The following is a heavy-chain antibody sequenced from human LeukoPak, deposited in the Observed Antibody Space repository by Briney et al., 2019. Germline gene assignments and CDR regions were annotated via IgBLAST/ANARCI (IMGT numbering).Heavy chain of an antibody. D-gene: IGHD4-23*01. Sequence: SETLSLTCTVSGGSISSSRYYWGWIRQPPGKGLEWIGSIYYSGSTYYSPSLKSRVTISVDTSKNQFSLKLSSVPAADTAVYYCARHPAFGYGGNLWAFDIWGQGTMVTVSS. V-gene: IGHV4-39*01. J-gene: IGHJ3*02. CDR1: GGSISSSRYY. CDR2: IYYSGST. CDR3: ARHPAFGYGGNLWAFDI.